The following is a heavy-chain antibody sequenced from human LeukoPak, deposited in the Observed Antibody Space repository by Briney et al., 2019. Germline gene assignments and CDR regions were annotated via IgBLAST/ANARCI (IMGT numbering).Heavy chain of an antibody. CDR3: ARGGLRVMVYRLYYMDV. Sequence: ASVKVSCKASGGTFSSDAISWVRQAPGQGLEWVGGIIPIFGTANYAQKFQGRVTITADESTSTAYMELSSLRSEDTAVYYCARGGLRVMVYRLYYMDVWGKGTTVTVSS. CDR1: GGTFSSDA. CDR2: IIPIFGTA. D-gene: IGHD2-8*01. V-gene: IGHV1-69*13. J-gene: IGHJ6*03.